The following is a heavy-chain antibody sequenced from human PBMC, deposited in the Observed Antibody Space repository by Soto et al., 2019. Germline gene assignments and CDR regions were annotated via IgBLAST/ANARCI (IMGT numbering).Heavy chain of an antibody. CDR2: VSSSSSDT. CDR3: ATTRRGGSVVYYYGMDV. CDR1: GFTFSDYY. J-gene: IGHJ6*02. Sequence: VQLVESGGGLVKPGGSLRLSCAASGFTFSDYYMSWIRQAPGKGQERVSYVSSSSSDTNYADAVKGRFTISRHNAKNSLELNMNSLRAEDTAVYYGATTRRGGSVVYYYGMDVWGQETTVTVAS. V-gene: IGHV3-11*05. D-gene: IGHD1-26*01.